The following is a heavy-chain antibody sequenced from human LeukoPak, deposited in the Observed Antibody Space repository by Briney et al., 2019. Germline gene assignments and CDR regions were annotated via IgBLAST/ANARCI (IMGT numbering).Heavy chain of an antibody. CDR1: GGSISSSSYY. CDR2: IYYSGST. D-gene: IGHD3-3*01. J-gene: IGHJ4*02. V-gene: IGHV4-39*07. Sequence: PSETLSLTCTVSGGSISSSSYYWGWIRQPPGKGLEWIGSIYYSGSTYYNPSLKSRVTISVDTSKNQFSLKLSSMTAADTAVYYCARVTFDFWSDYWGQGTLVTVSS. CDR3: ARVTFDFWSDY.